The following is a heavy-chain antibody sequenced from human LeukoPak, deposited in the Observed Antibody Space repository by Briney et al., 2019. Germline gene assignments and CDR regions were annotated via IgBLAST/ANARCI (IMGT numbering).Heavy chain of an antibody. V-gene: IGHV1-2*02. J-gene: IGHJ4*02. CDR1: GYTFTDYY. D-gene: IGHD6-13*01. Sequence: ASVKVSCKTSGYTFTDYYIHWVRQAPGQGLEWMGWINPNSGGTNYAQKFQGRVTMTRDTSISTAYMELSRLRSDDTAVYYCARELSWYLGMRLTEDYWGQGTLVTVSS. CDR3: ARELSWYLGMRLTEDY. CDR2: INPNSGGT.